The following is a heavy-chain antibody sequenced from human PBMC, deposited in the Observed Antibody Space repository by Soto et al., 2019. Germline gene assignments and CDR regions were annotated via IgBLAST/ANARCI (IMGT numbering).Heavy chain of an antibody. CDR1: GFIINNYA. V-gene: IGHV3-30*04. D-gene: IGHD3-3*01. CDR3: ARRQDFGGPNYYYGMDV. Sequence: QVQLVESGGGVVQPGRSLRVSCAASGFIINNYAMHWVRQTPGKGLEWVAVISYDGSNRYYADSVQGRFTISRYNSKNTLYMEMNHLRPDDTAVEYCARRQDFGGPNYYYGMDVWGQGNTVTVSS. J-gene: IGHJ6*02. CDR2: ISYDGSNR.